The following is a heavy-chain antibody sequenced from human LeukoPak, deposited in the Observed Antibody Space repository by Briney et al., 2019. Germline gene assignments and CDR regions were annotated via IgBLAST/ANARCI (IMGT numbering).Heavy chain of an antibody. CDR2: TIPILGIA. D-gene: IGHD5-18*01. J-gene: IGHJ4*02. CDR3: ARDRGYSYAPFDF. V-gene: IGHV1-69*04. Sequence: GASVKVSCKAYGDTFSRDAITWVRQAPGHGLECMGRTIPILGIATYTQNFQGRVSITADKSTSTAYMELISLKAEDTAVYYCARDRGYSYAPFDFWGQGTLVIVSS. CDR1: GDTFSRDA.